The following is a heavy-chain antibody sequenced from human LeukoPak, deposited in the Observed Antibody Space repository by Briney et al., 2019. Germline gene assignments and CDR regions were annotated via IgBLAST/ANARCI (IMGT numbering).Heavy chain of an antibody. CDR3: ALEVYYSDNSAFDY. V-gene: IGHV1-2*02. J-gene: IGHJ4*02. CDR2: INPNSGGT. CDR1: GYTFTGYY. D-gene: IGHD3-22*01. Sequence: ASVKVSCKASGYTFTGYYMHWVRQAPGQGLEWMGWINPNSGGTNYAQKFQGRVIVTRDTSISTAYMELSRLRSDDTAVYYCALEVYYSDNSAFDYWGQGTLVTVPS.